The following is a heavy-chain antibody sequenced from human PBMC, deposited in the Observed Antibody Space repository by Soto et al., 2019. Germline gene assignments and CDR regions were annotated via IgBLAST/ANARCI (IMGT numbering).Heavy chain of an antibody. CDR2: IYYSGST. CDR1: GGSISSYY. D-gene: IGHD4-17*01. J-gene: IGHJ4*02. CDR3: ARGDYGERVDY. V-gene: IGHV4-59*01. Sequence: AETLYLTCTVSGGSISSYYWSWIRQPPGKGLEWIGYIYYSGSTNYNPSLKSRVTISVDTSKNQFSLKLSSVTAADTAVYYCARGDYGERVDYWGQGTLVTVSS.